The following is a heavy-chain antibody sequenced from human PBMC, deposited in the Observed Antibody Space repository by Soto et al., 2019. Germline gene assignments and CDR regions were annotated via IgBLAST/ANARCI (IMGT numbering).Heavy chain of an antibody. D-gene: IGHD3-3*01. CDR3: AKGRSTWSSRFFDS. CDR2: ITWDSGTV. CDR1: GFTFVDYA. V-gene: IGHV3-9*01. Sequence: EVQLVESGGGQVQPGRSLRLSCGASGFTFVDYAMHWVRQAPGKGLEWVSGITWDSGTVGYADSVKGRFTISRDNAKNSLYLQMNSLRAEDTAVYYCAKGRSTWSSRFFDSWGQGTLVTVSS. J-gene: IGHJ4*02.